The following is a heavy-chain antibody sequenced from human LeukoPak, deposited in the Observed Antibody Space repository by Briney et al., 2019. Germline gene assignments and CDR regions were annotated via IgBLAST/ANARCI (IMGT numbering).Heavy chain of an antibody. CDR2: ISAFNGET. V-gene: IGHV1-18*01. CDR1: GYTFTSHG. J-gene: IGHJ4*02. CDR3: ARDPSNTSGRYTYFDY. D-gene: IGHD3-16*02. Sequence: EASVKVSCKTYGYTFTSHGISWVRQAPGQGLEWMGWISAFNGETHYAQNLQGRVTMTTDTSTSTAYMELRSPRSDDTAVYYCARDPSNTSGRYTYFDYWGQGTLVTVSS.